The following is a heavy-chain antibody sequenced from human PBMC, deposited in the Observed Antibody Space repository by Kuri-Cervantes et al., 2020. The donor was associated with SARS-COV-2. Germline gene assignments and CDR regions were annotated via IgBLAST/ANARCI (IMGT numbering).Heavy chain of an antibody. J-gene: IGHJ5*02. CDR3: ARDRTLIVLMVYASPGWFDP. CDR1: GYTFTGYY. V-gene: IGHV1-2*02. Sequence: ASVKVSCKASGYTFTGYYMHWVRQAPGQGLEWMGWINPNSGGTNYAQKFQGRVTMTRDTSISTAYMELSRLRSDDTAVYYCARDRTLIVLMVYASPGWFDPWGQGTLVTVSS. D-gene: IGHD2-8*01. CDR2: INPNSGGT.